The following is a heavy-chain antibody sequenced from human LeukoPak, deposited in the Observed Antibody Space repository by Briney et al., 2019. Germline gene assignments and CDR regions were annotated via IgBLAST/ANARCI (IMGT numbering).Heavy chain of an antibody. Sequence: PGGSLRLSCAASGFTFSHYNMNWVRQAPRKGLEWVSYISGSTSTIYYADSVKGRFTISRDNAKNSLYLQMNSLRAEDTAVYYCARDTTWDYYYYFYMDVWGKGTTVTVSS. V-gene: IGHV3-48*01. CDR2: ISGSTSTI. J-gene: IGHJ6*03. D-gene: IGHD2-2*01. CDR3: ARDTTWDYYYYFYMDV. CDR1: GFTFSHYN.